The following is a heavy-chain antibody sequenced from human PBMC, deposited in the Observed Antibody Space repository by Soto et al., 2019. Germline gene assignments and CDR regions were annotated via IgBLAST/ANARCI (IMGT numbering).Heavy chain of an antibody. CDR3: ASSNIAAAGFYYYGMDV. V-gene: IGHV4-59*01. J-gene: IGHJ6*02. CDR2: IYYSGST. CDR1: GESISSYY. D-gene: IGHD6-13*01. Sequence: SETLPLTWTVSGESISSYYWSWIRQPTGKGLEWIGYIYYSGSTNYNPSLKSRVTISVDTSKNQFSLNLSSVTAADTAVYYCASSNIAAAGFYYYGMDVWGRGTTVTVSS.